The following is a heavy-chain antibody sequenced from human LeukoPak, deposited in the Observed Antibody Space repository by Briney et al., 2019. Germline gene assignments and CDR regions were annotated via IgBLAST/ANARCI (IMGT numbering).Heavy chain of an antibody. CDR3: ARDKYYYDSSGPRFDY. Sequence: SETLSLTCIVSGGSISGGSYYWSWIRQPAGKGLEWIGRVYKTGSTNYNPSLKSRVTMSVDTSKNQFSLKLSSVTAADTAVYYCARDKYYYDSSGPRFDYWGQGTLVTVSS. CDR1: GGSISGGSYY. J-gene: IGHJ4*02. CDR2: VYKTGST. D-gene: IGHD3-22*01. V-gene: IGHV4-61*02.